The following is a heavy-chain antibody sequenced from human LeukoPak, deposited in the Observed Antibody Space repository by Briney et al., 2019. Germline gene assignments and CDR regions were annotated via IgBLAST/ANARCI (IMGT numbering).Heavy chain of an antibody. V-gene: IGHV1-18*01. Sequence: ASVKVSCKASGYTFTSYGTSWVRQAPGQGLEWMGWISVYTGITNYAQKLKGRFTIHTDTSTSTAYMELRSLRSGDTAVYYWARSLRPEGYWGEGTLVSVSS. CDR1: GYTFTSYG. J-gene: IGHJ4*02. CDR3: ARSLRPEGY. D-gene: IGHD3-16*01. CDR2: ISVYTGIT.